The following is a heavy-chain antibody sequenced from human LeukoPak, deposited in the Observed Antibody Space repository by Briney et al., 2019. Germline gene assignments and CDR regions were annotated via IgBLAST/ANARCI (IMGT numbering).Heavy chain of an antibody. Sequence: ASVKVSCKASGYTFTGYYMHWVRQAPGQGLEWMGWINPNSGGTNYAQKFQGRVTMTRDTSISTAYMELSRLRSDDTAVYYCARALLMGTSGRYFDWLEGPYFDYWGQGTLVTVSS. CDR2: INPNSGGT. J-gene: IGHJ4*02. D-gene: IGHD3-9*01. CDR3: ARALLMGTSGRYFDWLEGPYFDY. V-gene: IGHV1-2*02. CDR1: GYTFTGYY.